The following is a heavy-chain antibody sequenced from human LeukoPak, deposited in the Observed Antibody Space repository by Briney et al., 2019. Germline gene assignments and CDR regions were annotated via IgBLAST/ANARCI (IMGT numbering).Heavy chain of an antibody. V-gene: IGHV4-39*07. CDR3: ARPGVGSGRYGAFDI. CDR1: GGSISSSSYY. D-gene: IGHD5-18*01. Sequence: SETLSLTCTVSGGSISSSSYYWGWLRQPPGKGLEWIGSIYYSGSTYYNPSLKSRVTMSVDTSKNQFSLKLRSVTAADTAVYYCARPGVGSGRYGAFDIWGQGTMVTVSS. J-gene: IGHJ3*02. CDR2: IYYSGST.